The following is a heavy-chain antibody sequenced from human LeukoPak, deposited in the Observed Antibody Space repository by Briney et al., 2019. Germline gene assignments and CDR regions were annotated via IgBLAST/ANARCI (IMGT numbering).Heavy chain of an antibody. D-gene: IGHD4-17*01. CDR1: GFTFSSYA. V-gene: IGHV3-23*01. J-gene: IGHJ4*02. CDR2: VSGSTIISA. Sequence: PGGSLRLSCAASGFTFSSYAMTWVRQAPGKGLEWVSTVSGSTIISAYYAVSVKGRFTTSRDNSKNTLYLQMNSLRAEDTAVYYCAKGRLGTVTTALDYWGQGTLVTVSS. CDR3: AKGRLGTVTTALDY.